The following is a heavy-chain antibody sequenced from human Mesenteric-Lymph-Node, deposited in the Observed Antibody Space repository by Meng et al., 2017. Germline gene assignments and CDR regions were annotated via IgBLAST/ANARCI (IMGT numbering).Heavy chain of an antibody. D-gene: IGHD6-19*01. V-gene: IGHV3-33*08. CDR3: ARGHKQWLVYYYYYYGMDV. CDR1: GFTFSDYY. Sequence: GESLKISCAASGFTFSDYYMSWIRQAPGKGLEWVAVIWYDGSNKYYADSVKGRFTISRDNSKNTLYLQMNSLRAEDTAVYYCARGHKQWLVYYYYYYGMDVWGQGTTVTVSS. CDR2: IWYDGSNK. J-gene: IGHJ6*02.